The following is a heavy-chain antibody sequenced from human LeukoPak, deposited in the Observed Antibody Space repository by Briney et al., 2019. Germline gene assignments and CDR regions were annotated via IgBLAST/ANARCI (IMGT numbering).Heavy chain of an antibody. V-gene: IGHV4-38-2*01. CDR2: IYHSGST. D-gene: IGHD3-10*01. J-gene: IGHJ4*02. CDR1: GYSITSGYY. CDR3: ARHGAFYYGSGSSGFDY. Sequence: SETLSLTCAVSGYSITSGYYWGWIRQLPGRGLELIGSIYHSGSTYYNPSLNSRVTLSVDTSKNQFSLKLSSVTAADTAVYYCARHGAFYYGSGSSGFDYWGQGTLVTVSS.